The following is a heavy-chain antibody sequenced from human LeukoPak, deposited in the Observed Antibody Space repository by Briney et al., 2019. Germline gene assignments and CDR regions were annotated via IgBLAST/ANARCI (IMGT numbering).Heavy chain of an antibody. J-gene: IGHJ4*02. CDR3: ARVAGGINSWLWANDN. Sequence: GGSLRLTCAAAGFSFSNYAMSWVSHAPGKGLEWVSVISGSGRSTYYAASVRGRFTISRDNSKNTLYLQLNSLSAEDTAVYYCARVAGGINSWLWANDNWGQGALVTVSS. D-gene: IGHD6-13*01. CDR1: GFSFSNYA. V-gene: IGHV3-23*01. CDR2: ISGSGRST.